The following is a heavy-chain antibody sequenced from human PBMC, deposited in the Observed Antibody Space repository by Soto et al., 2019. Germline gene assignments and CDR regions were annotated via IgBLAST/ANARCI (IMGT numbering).Heavy chain of an antibody. CDR3: ASSNYDFWSGYYDY. Sequence: SETLSLTCTVSGGSISSYYWSWIRQPPGKGLEWIGYIYYSGSTNYNPSLKSRVTISVDTSKNQFSLKLSSVTAADTAVYYCASSNYDFWSGYYDYWGQGTLVTVSS. CDR2: IYYSGST. CDR1: GGSISSYY. D-gene: IGHD3-3*01. J-gene: IGHJ4*02. V-gene: IGHV4-59*01.